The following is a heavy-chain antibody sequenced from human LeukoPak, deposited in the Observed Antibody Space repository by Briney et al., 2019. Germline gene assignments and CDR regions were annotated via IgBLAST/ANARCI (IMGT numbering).Heavy chain of an antibody. CDR1: GFSFSNYW. Sequence: PGGSLRLSCAASGFSFSNYWMGWVRQAPGKRPEWVANMNIDGSERYYADSVKGRFTISRDNARNSVFLQMSGLRVEDTAVYYCARDPVEWELLPDYWGQGTLVTVSS. V-gene: IGHV3-7*01. CDR3: ARDPVEWELLPDY. CDR2: MNIDGSER. D-gene: IGHD1-26*01. J-gene: IGHJ4*02.